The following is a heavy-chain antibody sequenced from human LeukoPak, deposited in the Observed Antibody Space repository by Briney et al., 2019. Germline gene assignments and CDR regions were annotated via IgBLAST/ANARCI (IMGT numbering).Heavy chain of an antibody. CDR3: ASIAAAGSWSNWFDP. CDR1: GGSFSGYY. V-gene: IGHV4-34*01. CDR2: INHSGST. D-gene: IGHD6-13*01. Sequence: SETLSLTCAVYGGSFSGYYWSWIRQPPGKGLEWIGEINHSGSTNYNPSLKSRVTISVDTSKNQFSLKLSSVTAADTAVYYCASIAAAGSWSNWFDPWGQGTLVTVSS. J-gene: IGHJ5*02.